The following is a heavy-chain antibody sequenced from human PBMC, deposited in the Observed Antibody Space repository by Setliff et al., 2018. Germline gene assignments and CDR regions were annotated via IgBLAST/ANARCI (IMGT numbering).Heavy chain of an antibody. D-gene: IGHD2-15*01. CDR3: ARTCSGSGCYAGLES. CDR1: GYSFTNYY. Sequence: ASVKVSCKTSGYSFTNYYMHWVRQVPGRGLEWMGSINPKNGVTKYAQAFQDRVTMTRDTLYLQMNSLRPEDTAVYYCARTCSGSGCYAGLESWGQGTPVTVSS. J-gene: IGHJ4*02. V-gene: IGHV1-2*02. CDR2: INPKNGVT.